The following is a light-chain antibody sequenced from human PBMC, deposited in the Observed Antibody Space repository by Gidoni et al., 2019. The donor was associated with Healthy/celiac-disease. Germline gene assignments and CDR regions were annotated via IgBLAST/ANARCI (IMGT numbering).Light chain of an antibody. CDR3: QQYYSTPQT. J-gene: IGKJ1*01. CDR2: WAS. CDR1: QSVLYSSNNKND. V-gene: IGKV4-1*01. Sequence: IVMTQSPDSLAGSLGERATINCKSSQSVLYSSNNKNDLAWYQQKPGQPPKLLIYWASTRESGVPDRFSGSGSGTDFTLTISSLQAEDVAVYYCQQYYSTPQTFGQGTKVEIK.